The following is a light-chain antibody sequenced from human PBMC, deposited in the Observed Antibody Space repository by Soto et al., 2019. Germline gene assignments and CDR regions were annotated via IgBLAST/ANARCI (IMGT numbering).Light chain of an antibody. J-gene: IGKJ1*01. CDR3: QQYGSSPPWT. CDR1: QSVSSSY. V-gene: IGKV3-20*01. CDR2: GAS. Sequence: EIVLTQSPGTLSLSPGERATLSCRASQSVSSSYLAWYQQKPGQAPRLLIYGASSRATGIPDRFSGSGSETDFNLTISRLEPEDFAVYYCQQYGSSPPWTFGQGTKVEIK.